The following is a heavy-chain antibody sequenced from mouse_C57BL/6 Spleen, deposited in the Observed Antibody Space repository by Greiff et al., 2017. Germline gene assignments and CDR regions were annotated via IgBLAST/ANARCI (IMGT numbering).Heavy chain of an antibody. Sequence: VKLMESGPGLVQPSQSLSITCTVSGFSLTSYGVHWVRQSPGKGLEWLGVIWRGGSTDYNAAFMSRLSITKDNSKSQVFFKMNSLQADDTAIYYCAKTGGTGHYFDYWGQGTTLTVSS. CDR3: AKTGGTGHYFDY. V-gene: IGHV2-5*01. D-gene: IGHD3-3*01. J-gene: IGHJ2*01. CDR1: GFSLTSYG. CDR2: IWRGGST.